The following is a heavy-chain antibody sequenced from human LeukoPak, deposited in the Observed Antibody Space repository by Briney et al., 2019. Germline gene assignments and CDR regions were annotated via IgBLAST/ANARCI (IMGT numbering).Heavy chain of an antibody. CDR1: GFTFSSYA. D-gene: IGHD6-6*01. V-gene: IGHV3-23*01. J-gene: IGHJ4*02. CDR2: ISGSGGST. CDR3: AKVEAARPGGHLVG. Sequence: GGSLRLSCAASGFTFSSYAMGWVRQAPGKGLEWVSAISGSGGSTYCADSVKGRFTISRDYSKNTLYLQMNSLRAEDTAVYYCAKVEAARPGGHLVGWGQGTLVTVSS.